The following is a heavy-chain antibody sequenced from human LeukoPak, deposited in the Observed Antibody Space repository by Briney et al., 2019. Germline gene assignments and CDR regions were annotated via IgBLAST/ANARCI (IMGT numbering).Heavy chain of an antibody. Sequence: SETLSLTCTVSGGSISSSSYYWGWIRQPPGKGLEWIGSIYYSGSTYYNPSLKSRVTISVDTSKNQFSLKLSSVTAADTAIYYCARHLTGDHLDAFDVWGQGTMVTVSS. J-gene: IGHJ3*01. CDR1: GGSISSSSYY. D-gene: IGHD7-27*01. CDR3: ARHLTGDHLDAFDV. CDR2: IYYSGST. V-gene: IGHV4-39*01.